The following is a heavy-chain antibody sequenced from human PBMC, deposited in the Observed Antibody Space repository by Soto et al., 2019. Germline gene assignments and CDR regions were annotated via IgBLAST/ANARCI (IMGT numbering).Heavy chain of an antibody. CDR3: ARDSSTGYDSSGFDY. CDR1: GFTFSSYG. D-gene: IGHD3-22*01. J-gene: IGHJ4*02. V-gene: IGHV3-33*01. Sequence: QVQLVESGGGVVQPGRSLRLSCAASGFTFSSYGMHWVRQAPGKGLEWVAVIWYDGSNKYYADSVKGRFTISRDNSKNTLYLQMNSLRAEDTAVYYCARDSSTGYDSSGFDYWGQGTLVTVSS. CDR2: IWYDGSNK.